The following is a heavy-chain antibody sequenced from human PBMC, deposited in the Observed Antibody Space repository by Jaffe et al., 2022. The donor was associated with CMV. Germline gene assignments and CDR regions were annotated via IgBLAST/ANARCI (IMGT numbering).Heavy chain of an antibody. V-gene: IGHV4-39*01. CDR3: ARQSSSWYGGLIDY. CDR1: GGSISSSSYY. CDR2: IYYSGST. Sequence: QLQLQESGPGLVKPSETLSLTCTVSGGSISSSSYYWGWIRQPPGKGLEWIGSIYYSGSTYYNPSLKSRVTISVDTSKNQFSLKLSSVTAADTAVYYCARQSSSWYGGLIDYWGQGTLVTVSS. J-gene: IGHJ4*02. D-gene: IGHD6-13*01.